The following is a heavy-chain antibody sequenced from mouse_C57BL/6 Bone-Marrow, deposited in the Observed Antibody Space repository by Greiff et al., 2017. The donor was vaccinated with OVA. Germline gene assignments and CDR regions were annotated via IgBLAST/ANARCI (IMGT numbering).Heavy chain of an antibody. Sequence: EVQLVESGGGLVQPKGSLKLSCAASGFSFNTYAMNWVRQAPGKGLEWVARIRSKSNNYATYYADSVKDRFTISRDDSESMLHLQMNNLKTEDTAVDYCVRQRWLVGYFDVWGTGTTVTVSS. J-gene: IGHJ1*03. D-gene: IGHD2-3*01. V-gene: IGHV10-1*01. CDR3: VRQRWLVGYFDV. CDR2: IRSKSNNYAT. CDR1: GFSFNTYA.